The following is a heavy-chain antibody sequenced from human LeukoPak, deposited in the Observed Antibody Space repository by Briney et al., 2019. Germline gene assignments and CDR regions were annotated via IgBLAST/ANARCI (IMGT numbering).Heavy chain of an antibody. Sequence: GASVKVSCKASGYTFTSYYMHWVRQAPGQGLEWMGIINPSGGSTSYAQKFQGRVTMTRDMSTSTVYMELSSLRSEDTAVYYCARDSDSGTSWTNWFDPWGQGTLVTVSS. CDR1: GYTFTSYY. CDR3: ARDSDSGTSWTNWFDP. D-gene: IGHD1-26*01. CDR2: INPSGGST. V-gene: IGHV1-46*01. J-gene: IGHJ5*02.